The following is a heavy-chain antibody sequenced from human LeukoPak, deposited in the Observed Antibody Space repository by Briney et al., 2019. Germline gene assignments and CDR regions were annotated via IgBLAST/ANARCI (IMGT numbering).Heavy chain of an antibody. V-gene: IGHV3-23*01. D-gene: IGHD2-15*01. Sequence: GGSLRLSCAASGFTFSSYAMSWVRQAPGKGLELVSAISGSGGNTYYADSVKGRFTLSRDNSKNTLYLQMNSLRAGDTAVYYCAKGPTLYCSGGSCYSDYWGQGTLVTVSS. J-gene: IGHJ4*02. CDR3: AKGPTLYCSGGSCYSDY. CDR1: GFTFSSYA. CDR2: ISGSGGNT.